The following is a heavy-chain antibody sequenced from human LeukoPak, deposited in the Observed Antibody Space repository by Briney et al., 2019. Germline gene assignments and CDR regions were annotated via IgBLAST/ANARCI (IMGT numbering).Heavy chain of an antibody. J-gene: IGHJ6*02. CDR3: ARDHYYDSSGYYYYYYGMDV. D-gene: IGHD3-22*01. Sequence: PGRSLRLSCAVSGFIFDDYAMHWVRQSPGKGLEWVSVIYSGGDIYYADSVKGRFTISRDNSKNTLYLQMNSLRAEDTAVYYCARDHYYDSSGYYYYYYGMDVWGQGTTVTVSS. CDR2: IYSGGDI. CDR1: GFIFDDYA. V-gene: IGHV3-53*01.